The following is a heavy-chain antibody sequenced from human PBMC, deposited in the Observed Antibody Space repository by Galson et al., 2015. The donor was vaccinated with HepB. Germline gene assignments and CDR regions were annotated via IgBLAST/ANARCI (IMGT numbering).Heavy chain of an antibody. CDR1: GFTFSSYS. Sequence: SLRLSCAASGFTFSSYSMNWVRQAPGKGLEWVSSISSSSSYIYYADSVKGRFTISRGNAKNSLYLQMNSLRAEDTAVYYCARDVLYCTNGVCHRFDYWGQGTLVTVSS. J-gene: IGHJ4*02. CDR3: ARDVLYCTNGVCHRFDY. D-gene: IGHD2-8*01. CDR2: ISSSSSYI. V-gene: IGHV3-21*01.